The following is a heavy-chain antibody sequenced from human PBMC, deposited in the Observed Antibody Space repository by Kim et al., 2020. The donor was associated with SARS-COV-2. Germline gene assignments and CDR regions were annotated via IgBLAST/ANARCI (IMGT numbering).Heavy chain of an antibody. Sequence: YADSLKGRFTISGDNAKNSLYLQMNSLGAEDTAVYYCARYSGYDTSPFDYWGQGTLVTVSS. D-gene: IGHD5-12*01. V-gene: IGHV3-21*01. CDR3: ARYSGYDTSPFDY. J-gene: IGHJ4*02.